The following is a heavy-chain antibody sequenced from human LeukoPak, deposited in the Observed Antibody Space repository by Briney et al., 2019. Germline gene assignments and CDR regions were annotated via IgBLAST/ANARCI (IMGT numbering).Heavy chain of an antibody. CDR3: ASQTSAYNWFDP. V-gene: IGHV4-59*01. J-gene: IGHJ5*02. D-gene: IGHD6-25*01. CDR1: GGSISSYY. Sequence: TLSLTCTVSGGSISSYYWSWIRQPPGKGLEWIGYICYSGSTNYNPSLKSRVTISVDTSKNQFSLKLSSVTAADTAVYYCASQTSAYNWFDPWGQGTLVTVSS. CDR2: ICYSGST.